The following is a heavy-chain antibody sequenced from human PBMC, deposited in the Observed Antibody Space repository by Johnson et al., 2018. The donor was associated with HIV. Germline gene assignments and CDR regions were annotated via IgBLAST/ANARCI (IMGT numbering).Heavy chain of an antibody. CDR1: GFTFSSYG. J-gene: IGHJ3*02. CDR3: ARDSGITEYSSSSYPYAFDI. V-gene: IGHV3-30*02. CDR2: IRYDGSNK. Sequence: VQLVESGGGVVQPGGSLRLSCAASGFTFSSYGMHWVRQAPGKGLEWVAFIRYDGSNKYYADSVKGRFTISRDNSKNTLYLQMNSLRAEDTAVYYCARDSGITEYSSSSYPYAFDIWGQGTMVTVSS. D-gene: IGHD6-6*01.